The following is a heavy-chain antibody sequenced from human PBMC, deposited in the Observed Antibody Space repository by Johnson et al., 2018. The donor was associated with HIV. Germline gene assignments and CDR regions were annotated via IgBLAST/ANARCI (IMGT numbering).Heavy chain of an antibody. CDR3: ARVSSGGAVDI. Sequence: VQLVESGGGLVQPGGSLRLSCAASGFTFSSYDMHWVRQATGKGLEWVSAIGTAGNTYYPGSVKGRFTISRENTKNSLYLQMNSLRAGDTAVYYCARVSSGGAVDIGGQGTMVTVAS. CDR1: GFTFSSYD. CDR2: IGTAGNT. D-gene: IGHD3-22*01. V-gene: IGHV3-13*01. J-gene: IGHJ3*02.